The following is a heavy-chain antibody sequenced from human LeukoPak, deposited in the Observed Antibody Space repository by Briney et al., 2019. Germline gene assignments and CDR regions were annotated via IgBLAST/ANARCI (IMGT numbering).Heavy chain of an antibody. Sequence: GGSLRLSCAASGFTFSSYWMTWVRQAPGKGLEGVANIKQDGSEKYYVDSVKGRFTISRDNAKNPLYLQMNSLRAEDTAVYYCAKEGSGYYVDYWGQGTLVTVSS. CDR1: GFTFSSYW. V-gene: IGHV3-7*04. D-gene: IGHD3-22*01. CDR3: AKEGSGYYVDY. CDR2: IKQDGSEK. J-gene: IGHJ4*02.